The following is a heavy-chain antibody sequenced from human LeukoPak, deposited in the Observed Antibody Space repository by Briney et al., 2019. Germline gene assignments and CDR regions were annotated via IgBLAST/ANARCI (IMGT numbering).Heavy chain of an antibody. V-gene: IGHV3-53*01. Sequence: GGSLRLSCAASGFTVSSNYMSWVRQAPGKGLEWVSVIYSGGSTYYADSVKGRFTISRDNSTNTLYLQMNSLRAEDTAVYYCARDLGTMVRGVGGDAFDIWGQGTMVTVSS. CDR2: IYSGGST. J-gene: IGHJ3*02. CDR3: ARDLGTMVRGVGGDAFDI. D-gene: IGHD3-10*01. CDR1: GFTVSSNY.